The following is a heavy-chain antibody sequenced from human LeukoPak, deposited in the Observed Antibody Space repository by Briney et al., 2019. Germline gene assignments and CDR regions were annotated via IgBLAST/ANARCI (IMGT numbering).Heavy chain of an antibody. CDR2: IYYSGST. CDR3: ARDFRDIVVVVAATNAFDI. V-gene: IGHV4-39*07. J-gene: IGHJ3*02. Sequence: SETLSLTCTVSGGSISSYYWGWIRQPPGKGLEWIGSIYYSGSTYYNPSLKSRVTISVDTSKNQFSLKLSSVTAADTAVYYCARDFRDIVVVVAATNAFDIWGQGTMVTVSS. CDR1: GGSISSYY. D-gene: IGHD2-15*01.